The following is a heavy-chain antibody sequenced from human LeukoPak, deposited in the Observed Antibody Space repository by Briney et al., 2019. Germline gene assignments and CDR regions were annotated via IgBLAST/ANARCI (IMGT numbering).Heavy chain of an antibody. Sequence: KPSETLSLTCTVSGGSISGYYWSWIRQPAEKGLEWIGQIHSSGSTIYNPALKSRLTMSADTSKNQFSLRLSSVTAADTAVYYCVRGGSKAAATFDFWGQGTLVTVSS. CDR2: IHSSGST. D-gene: IGHD2-15*01. J-gene: IGHJ4*02. CDR3: VRGGSKAAATFDF. CDR1: GGSISGYY. V-gene: IGHV4-4*07.